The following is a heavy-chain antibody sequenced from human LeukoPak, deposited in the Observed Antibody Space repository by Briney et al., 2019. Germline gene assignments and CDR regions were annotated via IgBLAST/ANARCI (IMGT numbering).Heavy chain of an antibody. CDR2: IYTSGSP. CDR3: AMNSENYLNFDY. Sequence: SETLSLTCTVSGVSISRYYWSWIRQPAGKGLEWIGRIYTSGSPNYNPSLKSRVTMSVDTSKNQFSLKLTSVTAADTAVYYCAMNSENYLNFDYWGQGTLVTVSS. CDR1: GVSISRYY. D-gene: IGHD1-26*01. V-gene: IGHV4-4*07. J-gene: IGHJ4*02.